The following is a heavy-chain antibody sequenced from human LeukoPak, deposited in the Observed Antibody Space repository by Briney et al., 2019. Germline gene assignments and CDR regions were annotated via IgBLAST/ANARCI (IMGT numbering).Heavy chain of an antibody. CDR3: ARSRTYYYDSSGYYLDY. V-gene: IGHV4-61*08. D-gene: IGHD3-22*01. CDR1: GGSISSGGYY. CDR2: IYYSGST. J-gene: IGHJ4*02. Sequence: KPSQTLSLTCAVSGGSISSGGYYWSWIRQPPGKGLEWIGYIYYSGSTNYNPSLKSRVTISVDTSKSQFSLKLSSVTAADTAVYYCARSRTYYYDSSGYYLDYWGQGTLVTVSS.